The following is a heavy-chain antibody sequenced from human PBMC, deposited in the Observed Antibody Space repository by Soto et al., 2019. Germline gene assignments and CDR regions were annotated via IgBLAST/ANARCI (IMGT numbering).Heavy chain of an antibody. V-gene: IGHV1-3*01. CDR3: ARELPQWYDYGDYSRFDP. CDR1: GYTFTSYA. D-gene: IGHD4-17*01. CDR2: INAGNGNT. Sequence: GASVKVSCKASGYTFTSYAMHWVRQAPGQRLEWMGWINAGNGNTKYSQKFQGRVTITRDTSASTAYMELSSLRSEDTAVYYCARELPQWYDYGDYSRFDPWGQGTLVTVSS. J-gene: IGHJ5*02.